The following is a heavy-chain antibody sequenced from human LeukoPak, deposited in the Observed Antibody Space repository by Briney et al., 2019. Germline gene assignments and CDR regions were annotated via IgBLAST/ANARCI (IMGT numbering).Heavy chain of an antibody. Sequence: GESLKISCKGSGYSFTSYWIGWVRQMPGKGLKWMGIIYPCDSDTRYSPSFQGQVTISADKSISTAYLQWGSLKASDTAMYYCARSQGYCSGGSCLQGDWFDPWGQGTLVTVSS. CDR3: ARSQGYCSGGSCLQGDWFDP. D-gene: IGHD2-15*01. CDR1: GYSFTSYW. J-gene: IGHJ5*02. CDR2: IYPCDSDT. V-gene: IGHV5-51*01.